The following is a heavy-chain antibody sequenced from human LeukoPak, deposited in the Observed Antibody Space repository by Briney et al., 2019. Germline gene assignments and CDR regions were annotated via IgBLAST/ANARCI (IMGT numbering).Heavy chain of an antibody. J-gene: IGHJ4*02. D-gene: IGHD1-26*01. CDR1: GGSIMTTNW. CDR3: TRESGAFSPFGF. Sequence: SETLSLTCAVSGGSIMTTNWWSWVRQPPGKGLEWIGEVHLNGATNYKPSLESRVSLSLDTSKNQMSLKLTSVTAADTAIYYCTRESGAFSPFGFWGQGTLVTVSS. V-gene: IGHV4-4*02. CDR2: VHLNGAT.